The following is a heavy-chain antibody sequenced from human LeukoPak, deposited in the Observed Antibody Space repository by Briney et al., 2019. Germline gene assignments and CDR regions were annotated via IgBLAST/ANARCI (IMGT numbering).Heavy chain of an antibody. CDR1: GGSIDTGDSY. D-gene: IGHD1-1*01. J-gene: IGHJ6*02. V-gene: IGHV4-31*03. Sequence: SETLSLTCSVSGGSIDTGDSYWTWIRQHPGKGLEWIGYISHSGTTRYNWSPQSRLTISIDTSKNEFSLKLSSVTAADTAVYFCARDRWNDSLGFRGLDVWGQGTTVAVSS. CDR2: ISHSGTT. CDR3: ARDRWNDSLGFRGLDV.